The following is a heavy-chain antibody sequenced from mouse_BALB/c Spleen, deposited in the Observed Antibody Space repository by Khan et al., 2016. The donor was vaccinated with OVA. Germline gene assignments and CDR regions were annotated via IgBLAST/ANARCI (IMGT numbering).Heavy chain of an antibody. CDR3: ARQPYYHYYIMDY. V-gene: IGHV2-6-1*01. CDR1: GFSLTNYG. Sequence: VELVESGPGLVAPSQSLSITCTISGFSLTNYGVHWVRQPPGKGLEWLVVIWSDGSATYNSALKSRLSISKDYSKNQVFLKMNSLQTDDTAMYYCARQPYYHYYIMDYWGQGTSVTVSS. J-gene: IGHJ4*01. D-gene: IGHD2-10*01. CDR2: IWSDGSA.